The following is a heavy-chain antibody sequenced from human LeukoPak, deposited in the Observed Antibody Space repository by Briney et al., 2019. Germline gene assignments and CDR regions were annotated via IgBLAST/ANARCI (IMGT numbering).Heavy chain of an antibody. CDR2: INPNSGGT. J-gene: IGHJ4*02. V-gene: IGHV1-2*06. D-gene: IGHD5-24*01. CDR3: ARELRDGYTIRVTD. Sequence: ASVEVSCKASGYTFTGFYMHWVRQAPGQGLEWMGRINPNSGGTNYAQKFQGRVTMTRDTSISTAYMELSRLRSGDTAVYYCARELRDGYTIRVTDWGQGTLVTVSS. CDR1: GYTFTGFY.